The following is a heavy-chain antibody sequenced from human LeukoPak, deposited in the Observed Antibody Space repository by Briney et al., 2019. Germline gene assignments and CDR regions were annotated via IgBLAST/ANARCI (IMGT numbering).Heavy chain of an antibody. CDR1: XFTFXSXX. D-gene: IGHD7-27*01. Sequence: XXXAAXXFTFXSXXMNWVRXAPGKXLEWVSSISSSSSYIYYADSVKGRFTISRDNAKNSLYLQMNSLRAEDTAVYYCASLTGNLDYWGQGTLVTVSS. CDR2: ISSSSSYI. CDR3: ASLTGNLDY. V-gene: IGHV3-21*01. J-gene: IGHJ4*02.